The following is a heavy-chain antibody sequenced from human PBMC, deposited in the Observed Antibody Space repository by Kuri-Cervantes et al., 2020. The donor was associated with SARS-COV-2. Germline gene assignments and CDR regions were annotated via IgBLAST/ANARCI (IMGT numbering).Heavy chain of an antibody. CDR1: GHTFTNYY. Sequence: ASVKVSCKASGHTFTNYYFYWVRQAPGQGLEWVATFIPGSSYTHYAPRFQGRVTVTRDTSTGTVHMELSSLRPDDTAVYYCAIQSSNWYNSWGQGTLVTVSS. CDR3: AIQSSNWYNS. V-gene: IGHV1-46*01. J-gene: IGHJ5*01. CDR2: FIPGSSYT. D-gene: IGHD6-13*01.